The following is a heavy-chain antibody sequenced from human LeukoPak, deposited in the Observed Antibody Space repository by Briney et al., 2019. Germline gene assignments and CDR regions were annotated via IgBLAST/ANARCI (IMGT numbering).Heavy chain of an antibody. CDR1: GGSINSYY. CDR2: IYTTGTT. J-gene: IGHJ4*02. Sequence: SETLSLTCTVPGGSINSYYWGWVRQPAGKGLEWIGRIYTTGTTNYSPSLKSRLTMSLDTSKNQFSLKFCGRQGYTASYYFVDYWSQGTLVTVSS. CDR3: DY. V-gene: IGHV4-4*07. D-gene: IGHD3-10*01.